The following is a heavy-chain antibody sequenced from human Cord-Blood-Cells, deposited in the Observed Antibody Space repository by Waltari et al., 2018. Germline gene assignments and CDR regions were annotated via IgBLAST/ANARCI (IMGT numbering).Heavy chain of an antibody. CDR2: ISSSGSTI. CDR1: GFTFSSYE. CDR3: ARSLGSKTDY. Sequence: EVQLVESGGGLVQPGGSLGLSCAASGFTFSSYEMNWVRQAPGNGLEWVSYISSSGSTIYYADSVKGRFTISRDNAKNSLYLQMNSLRAEDTAVYYCARSLGSKTDYWGQGTLVTVSS. J-gene: IGHJ4*02. V-gene: IGHV3-48*03. D-gene: IGHD3-10*01.